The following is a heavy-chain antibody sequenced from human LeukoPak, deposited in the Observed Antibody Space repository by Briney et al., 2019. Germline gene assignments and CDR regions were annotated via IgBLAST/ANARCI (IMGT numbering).Heavy chain of an antibody. CDR2: ISAYNGNT. CDR3: ARDFLPATMPGFPQH. V-gene: IGHV1-18*01. Sequence: ASVKVSCKAVGYTFTSYGISWVRQAPGQGLEWMGWISAYNGNTNYAQKLQGRVTMTTDTSTSTAYMELRSLRSDDTAVYYCARDFLPATMPGFPQHWGQGTLVTVSS. D-gene: IGHD2-2*01. J-gene: IGHJ1*01. CDR1: GYTFTSYG.